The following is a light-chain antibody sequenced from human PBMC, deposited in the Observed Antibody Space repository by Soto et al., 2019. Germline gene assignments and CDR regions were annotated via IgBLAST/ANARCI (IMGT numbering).Light chain of an antibody. CDR1: QSVSSY. Sequence: EIVLTQSPANLSLSPGERATLSCRASQSVSSYLAWYQQKPGQAPRLLIYDASNRATGIPARFSGSGSGTDFTLTISSLEPEDFAVYYCQQRSNWPITFGQWTRLEIK. CDR2: DAS. CDR3: QQRSNWPIT. V-gene: IGKV3-11*01. J-gene: IGKJ5*01.